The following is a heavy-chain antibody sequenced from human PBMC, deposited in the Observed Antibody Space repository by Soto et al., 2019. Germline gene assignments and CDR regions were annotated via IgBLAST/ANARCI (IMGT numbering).Heavy chain of an antibody. CDR2: TIPLFNVA. CDR3: AASGRDVLGYDYKDTEGLDI. D-gene: IGHD4-4*01. Sequence: QVQLVQSGPEVKKPGSSVKVSCEASGGTFSNFAVNWVRQAPGQGLEWVGGTIPLFNVAKYAQKFEGRVTIVADDSTSTAYMDWSSLRSDDTAVYYCAASGRDVLGYDYKDTEGLDIWGQGTMVTVSS. CDR1: GGTFSNFA. V-gene: IGHV1-69*01. J-gene: IGHJ3*02.